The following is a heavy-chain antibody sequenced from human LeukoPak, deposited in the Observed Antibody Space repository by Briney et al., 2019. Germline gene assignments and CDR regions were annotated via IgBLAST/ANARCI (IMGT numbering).Heavy chain of an antibody. CDR2: IVVGSGNT. J-gene: IGHJ4*02. CDR3: AADGGGTTRTTAPLEL. CDR1: GFTFTSSA. D-gene: IGHD1-1*01. V-gene: IGHV1-58*01. Sequence: ASVKVSCKASGFTFTSSAVQWVRQARGQRLEWIGWIVVGSGNTNYAQKFQERVTITRDMSTSTAYMELSSLRSEDTAVYYCAADGGGTTRTTAPLELWGQGTLVTVSS.